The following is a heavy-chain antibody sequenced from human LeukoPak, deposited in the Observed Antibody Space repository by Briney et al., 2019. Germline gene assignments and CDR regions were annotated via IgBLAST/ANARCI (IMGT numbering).Heavy chain of an antibody. CDR2: IYHDGST. CDR1: GGSISSGGHY. Sequence: PSQTLSLTCTVSGGSISSGGHYWSWIRQPPGKGLEWIGYIYHDGSTYYNPSLKSRVTISVDRSKNQFSLKLSSVTAADTAVYYCARGHHRYYYGSGSNHAFDIWGQGTMVTVSS. V-gene: IGHV4-30-2*01. J-gene: IGHJ3*02. CDR3: ARGHHRYYYGSGSNHAFDI. D-gene: IGHD3-10*01.